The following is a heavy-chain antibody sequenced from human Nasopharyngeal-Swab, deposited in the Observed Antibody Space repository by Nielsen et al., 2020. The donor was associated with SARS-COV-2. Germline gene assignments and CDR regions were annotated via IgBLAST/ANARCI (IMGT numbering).Heavy chain of an antibody. CDR2: ISSSSSYI. J-gene: IGHJ4*02. Sequence: GESLKISCAASGFTFSSYSMHWVRQAPGKGLEWVSSISSSSSYIYYADSVKGRFTISRDNAKNSLYLQMNSLRAEDTAVYYCAREEGSSWHYFDYWGQGTLVTVSS. V-gene: IGHV3-21*01. D-gene: IGHD6-13*01. CDR1: GFTFSSYS. CDR3: AREEGSSWHYFDY.